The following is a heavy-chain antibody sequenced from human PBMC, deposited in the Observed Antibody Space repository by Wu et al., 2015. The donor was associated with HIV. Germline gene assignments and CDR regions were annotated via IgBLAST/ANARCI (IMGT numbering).Heavy chain of an antibody. D-gene: IGHD3-22*01. V-gene: IGHV1-18*01. J-gene: IGHJ4*02. CDR3: ARGHYYDTSSSPMY. Sequence: VQLVQSGGEVKKPGASVKVACKSSGYLFSDFGIHWVRQTPGEGLEWMGWISAQNGNTKYAQKFQGRVTMTTETSSSTAYMELRSLRSDDTAVYFCARGHYYDTSSSPMYWGPGTRVTVSS. CDR1: GYLFSDFG. CDR2: ISAQNGNT.